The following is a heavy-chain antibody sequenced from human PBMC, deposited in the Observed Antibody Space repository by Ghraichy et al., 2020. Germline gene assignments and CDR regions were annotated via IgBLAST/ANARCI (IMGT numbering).Heavy chain of an antibody. CDR1: GFTFSSYA. Sequence: GGSLRLSCAASGFTFSSYAMSWVRQAPGKGLEWVSAISGSGGSTYYADSVKGRFTISRDNSKNTLYLQMNSLRAEDTAVYYCASRIVVVPAAKWDAFDIWGQGTMVTVSS. D-gene: IGHD2-2*01. V-gene: IGHV3-23*01. CDR3: ASRIVVVPAAKWDAFDI. CDR2: ISGSGGST. J-gene: IGHJ3*02.